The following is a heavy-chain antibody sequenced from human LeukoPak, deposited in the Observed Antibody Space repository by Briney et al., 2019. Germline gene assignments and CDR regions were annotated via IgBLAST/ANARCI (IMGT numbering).Heavy chain of an antibody. V-gene: IGHV3-23*01. CDR2: IRGSAGNA. J-gene: IGHJ4*02. Sequence: PGGSQRLSCAASGFIFSNNGMSWVRQAPGRGLEWVSSIRGSAGNAYYADSVKGRFTISRDDSTNTLYLQMSSLRAEDTAMYYCAKAVGVIYMGIDFWGQGALVTVSS. D-gene: IGHD2-21*01. CDR1: GFIFSNNG. CDR3: AKAVGVIYMGIDF.